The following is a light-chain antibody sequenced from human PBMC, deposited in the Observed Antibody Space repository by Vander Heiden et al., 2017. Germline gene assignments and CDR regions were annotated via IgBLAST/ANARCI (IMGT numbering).Light chain of an antibody. Sequence: QSALTQPASVSGSPGQSITISCTGTSSDVGGYNYVSWYQQHPGKAPNLMIYDVSKRPAGVANRFSGSKAGNTASLTISGRQAEDEADYYCSADTSSSTYVFGTGTKVTVL. V-gene: IGLV2-14*01. CDR2: DVS. CDR3: SADTSSSTYV. J-gene: IGLJ1*01. CDR1: SSDVGGYNY.